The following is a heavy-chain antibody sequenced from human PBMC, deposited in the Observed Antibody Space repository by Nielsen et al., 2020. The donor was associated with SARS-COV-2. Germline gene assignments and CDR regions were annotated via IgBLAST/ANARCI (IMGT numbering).Heavy chain of an antibody. J-gene: IGHJ6*02. CDR2: IYYSGST. Sequence: SETLSLTCTVSGGSISSGDYYWSWIRQPPGKGLEWIGYIYYSGSTYYNPSLKSRVTISVDTSKNQFSLKLSSVTAADTAVYYCARVLSSSYGMDVWGQGTLVTVSS. CDR3: ARVLSSSYGMDV. V-gene: IGHV4-30-4*01. D-gene: IGHD2/OR15-2a*01. CDR1: GGSISSGDYY.